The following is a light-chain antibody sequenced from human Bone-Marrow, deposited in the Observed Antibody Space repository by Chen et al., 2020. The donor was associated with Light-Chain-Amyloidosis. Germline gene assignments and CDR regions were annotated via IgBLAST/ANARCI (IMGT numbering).Light chain of an antibody. CDR1: SGHSSYA. Sequence: QLVLTQSPSASASLGASVKLTCTLSSGHSSYAIAWHQQQPEKGPRYLMKLNSDGSHSKGDGIPDRFSGSSSGAERYLTVSSLRSEEEADYYCQTWGTGILVFGTGTKVTVL. J-gene: IGLJ1*01. CDR2: LNSDGSH. CDR3: QTWGTGILV. V-gene: IGLV4-69*01.